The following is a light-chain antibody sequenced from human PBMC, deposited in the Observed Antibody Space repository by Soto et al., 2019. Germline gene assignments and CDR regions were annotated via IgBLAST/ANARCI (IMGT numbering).Light chain of an antibody. CDR1: QSVSSY. CDR2: AAS. CDR3: QQRSNWWT. Sequence: ILLTQSPATLSLSPGERATLSCRASQSVSSYLAWYQQKPGQAPRLLIYAASIRATGIPARFSGSGSRTDFTLTISSLEPEDFAVYYCQQRSNWWTFGQGTKV. J-gene: IGKJ1*01. V-gene: IGKV3-11*01.